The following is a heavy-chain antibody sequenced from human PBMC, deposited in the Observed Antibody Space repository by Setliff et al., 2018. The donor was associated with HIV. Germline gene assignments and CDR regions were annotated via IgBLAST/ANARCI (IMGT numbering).Heavy chain of an antibody. Sequence: PSETLSLTCAVYGGSFSGYYWNWIRQSPGKGLEWIGEINHSGSTNYNPSLKSRITISVDTSKKQFSLKLNSVTAADTAVYYCARGPAEWQIVVVPAANWYFDLWGRGTLVTVSS. CDR2: INHSGST. J-gene: IGHJ2*01. D-gene: IGHD2-2*01. CDR3: ARGPAEWQIVVVPAANWYFDL. V-gene: IGHV4-34*01. CDR1: GGSFSGYY.